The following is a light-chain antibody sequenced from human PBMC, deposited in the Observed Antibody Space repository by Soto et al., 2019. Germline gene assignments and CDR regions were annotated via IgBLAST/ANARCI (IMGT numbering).Light chain of an antibody. V-gene: IGKV3-15*01. Sequence: EIVMTQSPATLSVSPGERATLSCRASQSVNSNLAWYQQKPGQAPRLLIYGASTRATGIPARFSGSGSGTEFTLTISSLQSEDFAVYYCQQYNKWPLTFGPGTKVDIK. CDR2: GAS. CDR3: QQYNKWPLT. J-gene: IGKJ3*01. CDR1: QSVNSN.